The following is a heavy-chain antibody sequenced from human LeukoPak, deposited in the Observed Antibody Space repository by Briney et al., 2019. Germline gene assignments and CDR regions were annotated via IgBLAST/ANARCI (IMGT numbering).Heavy chain of an antibody. V-gene: IGHV3-53*01. CDR2: IYSGGST. CDR3: ASSMYYYDSSGYYY. Sequence: PGGSLRLSCAASGFTVSSNYMSWVRKAPGKGLEWVSVIYSGGSTYYADSVKGRFTISRDNSKNTLYLQMNSLRAEDTAVYYCASSMYYYDSSGYYYWGQGTLVTVSS. CDR1: GFTVSSNY. J-gene: IGHJ4*02. D-gene: IGHD3-22*01.